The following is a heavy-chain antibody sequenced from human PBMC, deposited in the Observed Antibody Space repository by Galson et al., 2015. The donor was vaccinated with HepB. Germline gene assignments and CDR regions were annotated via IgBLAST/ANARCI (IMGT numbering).Heavy chain of an antibody. CDR2: IWYDGSNK. D-gene: IGHD4-23*01. J-gene: IGHJ6*02. V-gene: IGHV3-33*08. CDR3: AREGDYGGKDGMDV. Sequence: SLRLSCAASGFTFSSYGMHWVRQAPGKGLEWVAVIWYDGSNKYYADSVKGRFTISRDNSKNTLYLQMNSLRAEDTAVYYCAREGDYGGKDGMDVWGQGTTVTVSS. CDR1: GFTFSSYG.